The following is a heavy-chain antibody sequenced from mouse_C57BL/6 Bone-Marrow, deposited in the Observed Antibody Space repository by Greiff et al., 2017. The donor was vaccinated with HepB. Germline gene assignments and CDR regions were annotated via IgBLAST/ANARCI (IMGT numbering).Heavy chain of an antibody. J-gene: IGHJ1*03. D-gene: IGHD1-1*01. CDR1: GFTFSNYW. CDR2: IRLKSDNYAT. Sequence: EVKLVESGGGLVQPGGSMKLSCVASGFTFSNYWMNWVRQSPEKGLEWVAQIRLKSDNYATHYAESVKGRFTISRDDSKSSVYLQMNNLRAEDTGIYYGTVRYYYGSSYGSWYFDVWGTGTTVTVSS. CDR3: TVRYYYGSSYGSWYFDV. V-gene: IGHV6-3*01.